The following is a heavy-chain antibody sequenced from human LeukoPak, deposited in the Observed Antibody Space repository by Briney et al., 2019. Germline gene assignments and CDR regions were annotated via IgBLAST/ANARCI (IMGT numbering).Heavy chain of an antibody. J-gene: IGHJ4*02. Sequence: SETLSLTCTVSGGSTSGYYWSWIRQPPGKGLEWIGDIYYSGSTNYNPSLTSRVTISVDTSKNQFSLKLNSVTAADTAVYYCATGSDGIAVAGSFDYRGQGTLVTVSS. CDR1: GGSTSGYY. CDR3: ATGSDGIAVAGSFDY. D-gene: IGHD6-19*01. V-gene: IGHV4-59*01. CDR2: IYYSGST.